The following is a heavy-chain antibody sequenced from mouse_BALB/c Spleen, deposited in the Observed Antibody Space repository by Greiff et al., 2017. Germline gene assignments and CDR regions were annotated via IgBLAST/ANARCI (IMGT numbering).Heavy chain of an antibody. Sequence: EVLLVESGGGLVKPGGSLKLSCAASGFTFSSYAMSWVRQTPEKRLEWVAEISSGGSYTYYPDTVTGRFTISRDNAKNTLYLEMSSLRSEDTAMYYCARTARAPSWFAYWGQGTLVTVSA. V-gene: IGHV5-9-4*01. D-gene: IGHD3-1*01. CDR2: ISSGGSYT. J-gene: IGHJ3*01. CDR3: ARTARAPSWFAY. CDR1: GFTFSSYA.